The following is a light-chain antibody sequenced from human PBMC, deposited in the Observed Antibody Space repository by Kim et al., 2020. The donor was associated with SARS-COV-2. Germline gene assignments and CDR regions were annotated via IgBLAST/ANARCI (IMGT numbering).Light chain of an antibody. CDR3: QQYATSPRT. Sequence: APGERAPLSCRASHSVSSTYLAWYQQKPGQAPRLLIYAASSRATGIPDRFSGRGSGTDFTLTISRLEPEDCAVFYCQQYATSPRTFGQGTKVDIK. CDR2: AAS. J-gene: IGKJ1*01. CDR1: HSVSSTY. V-gene: IGKV3-20*01.